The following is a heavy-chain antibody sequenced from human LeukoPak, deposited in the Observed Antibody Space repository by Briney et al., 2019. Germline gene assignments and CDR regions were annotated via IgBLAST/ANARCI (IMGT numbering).Heavy chain of an antibody. CDR1: GGSISGYY. CDR3: ARHPSNEYGALNLDY. Sequence: SETLSLTCTVSGGSISGYYWSWVRQPPGKRLEWIGYIYDSGSTNYNPSLKGRATISLHTSKNQFSLQLSSVTAADAAVYYCARHPSNEYGALNLDYWGQGTPVTVSS. D-gene: IGHD4/OR15-4a*01. V-gene: IGHV4-59*08. J-gene: IGHJ4*02. CDR2: IYDSGST.